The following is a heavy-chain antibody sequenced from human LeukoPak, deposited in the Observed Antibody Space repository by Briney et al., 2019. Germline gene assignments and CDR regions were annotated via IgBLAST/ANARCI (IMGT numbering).Heavy chain of an antibody. CDR3: AKHSQWLGHLDY. J-gene: IGHJ4*02. D-gene: IGHD6-19*01. CDR2: ISYEGSNK. V-gene: IGHV3-30*18. Sequence: GRSLGLSCAASGFTFSSYGMHWVRQAPGKGLEWVAVISYEGSNKYYADSVKGRFTISRDNSKNTLFPQMNSLRAEDTAVYHCAKHSQWLGHLDYWGQGTLVTVSS. CDR1: GFTFSSYG.